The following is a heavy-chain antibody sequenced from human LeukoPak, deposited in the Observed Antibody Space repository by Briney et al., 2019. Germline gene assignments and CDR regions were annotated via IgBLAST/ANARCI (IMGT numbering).Heavy chain of an antibody. D-gene: IGHD6-13*01. CDR3: ASESYSSSWPRGGNWFDP. Sequence: GGSLRLSCAASGFTFSSYEMNWVRQAPGKGLEWVSYISSSGSTIYYADSVKGRFTISRDNAKNSLYLQMNSLRAEDTAVYYCASESYSSSWPRGGNWFDPWGQGTLVTVSS. V-gene: IGHV3-48*03. CDR1: GFTFSSYE. J-gene: IGHJ5*02. CDR2: ISSSGSTI.